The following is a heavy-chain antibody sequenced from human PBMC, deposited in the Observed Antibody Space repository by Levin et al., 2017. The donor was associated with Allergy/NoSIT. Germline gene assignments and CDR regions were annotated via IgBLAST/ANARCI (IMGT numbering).Heavy chain of an antibody. Sequence: ASVKVSCKTSGYTFTANYIHWVRQAPGQGLEWMGWINPNSGGTNYAQKFQGRVTMTRDTSISTAYMELRRLTSDDTAVYFCARDKRWNTRYWFDTWGQGTLVTVSS. CDR2: INPNSGGT. CDR1: GYTFTANY. CDR3: ARDKRWNTRYWFDT. V-gene: IGHV1-2*02. D-gene: IGHD1/OR15-1a*01. J-gene: IGHJ5*02.